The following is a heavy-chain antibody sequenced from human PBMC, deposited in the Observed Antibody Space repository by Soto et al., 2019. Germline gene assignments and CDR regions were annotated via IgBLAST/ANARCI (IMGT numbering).Heavy chain of an antibody. J-gene: IGHJ3*02. CDR1: GYTFTGYG. V-gene: IGHV1-18*01. D-gene: IGHD2-8*02. CDR2: ISAYNGNT. Sequence: QVQLVQSGAEVKKPGASVKVSCKASGYTFTGYGISWVRQAPGQGLEWMGWISAYNGNTNYAQKLQGRVTMTTDTSTSTAYMELRSLRSDDTAVYYWARDLSGVRLFPTIIDAFDIWGQGTMVTVSS. CDR3: ARDLSGVRLFPTIIDAFDI.